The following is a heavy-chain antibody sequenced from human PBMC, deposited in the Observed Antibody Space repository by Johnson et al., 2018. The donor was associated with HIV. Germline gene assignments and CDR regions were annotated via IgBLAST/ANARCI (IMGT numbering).Heavy chain of an antibody. J-gene: IGHJ3*02. D-gene: IGHD1-26*01. CDR2: ISYDGSNK. CDR3: AREQGSGSYSIHAFDI. V-gene: IGHV3-30-3*01. Sequence: QVQLVESGGGLVQPGASLRLSCSASGFTFSSYAMHWVRQAPGKGLEWVAVISYDGSNKYYADSVKGRFTISRDNSKNTLYLQMNSLRAEDTAVYYCAREQGSGSYSIHAFDIWGQGTMVTVSS. CDR1: GFTFSSYA.